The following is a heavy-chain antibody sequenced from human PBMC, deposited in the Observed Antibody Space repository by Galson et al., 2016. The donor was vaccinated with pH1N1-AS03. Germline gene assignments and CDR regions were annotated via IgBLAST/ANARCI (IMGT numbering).Heavy chain of an antibody. CDR2: VREDGSLA. Sequence: SLRLSCAASGFTLGSYGMFWVRQAPGKGLEWVGYVREDGSLATHAGSVKGRFTISRDNSKNTVFLAMNSLRPEDTAIYYCAKSEGWWAFYVWGQGTMVTDSS. J-gene: IGHJ3*01. CDR1: GFTLGSYG. CDR3: AKSEGWWAFYV. V-gene: IGHV3-30*02. D-gene: IGHD2-8*02.